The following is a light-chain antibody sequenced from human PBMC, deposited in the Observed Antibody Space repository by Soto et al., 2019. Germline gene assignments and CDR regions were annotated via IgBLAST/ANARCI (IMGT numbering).Light chain of an antibody. CDR1: QSFSTW. CDR3: QEYSRYPYT. CDR2: RTS. V-gene: IGKV1-5*03. J-gene: IGKJ2*01. Sequence: DIQMTQSPSTLSVSVGDRVTITCRASQSFSTWLAWYQQKPGKAPKLLIYRTSSLKNGVPSRFSGSGSGTEFTLTITSLQPDDVATYYCQEYSRYPYTFGQGTKLEIK.